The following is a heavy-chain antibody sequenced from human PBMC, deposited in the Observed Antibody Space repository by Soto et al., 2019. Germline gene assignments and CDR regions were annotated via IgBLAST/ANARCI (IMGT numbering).Heavy chain of an antibody. V-gene: IGHV3-48*01. CDR1: GFTFSSYS. CDR2: ISSSSSTI. J-gene: IGHJ6*03. D-gene: IGHD2-15*01. CDR3: ARDSCSGCSCFSLYYHYYMHV. Sequence: GGSLRLSCAASGFTFSSYSMNWVRQAPGKGLEWVSYISSSSSTIYYADSVKGRFTISRDNAKNSLYLQMNSLRAEDTAVYYCARDSCSGCSCFSLYYHYYMHVRGTGTTVT.